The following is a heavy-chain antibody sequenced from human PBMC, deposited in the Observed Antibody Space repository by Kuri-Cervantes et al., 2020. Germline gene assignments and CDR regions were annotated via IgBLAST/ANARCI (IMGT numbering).Heavy chain of an antibody. CDR2: IYYSGST. D-gene: IGHD3-9*01. CDR3: ARGRRYFDWLFGGYGLDV. Sequence: GSLRLSCTVSGGSISSSSYYWGWIRQPPGKGLEWIGSIYYSGSTYYNPSLKSRVTISVDTSKNQFSLKLSSVTAADTAVYYCARGRRYFDWLFGGYGLDVWAQGTTVTSP. V-gene: IGHV4-39*01. CDR1: GGSISSSSYY. J-gene: IGHJ6*02.